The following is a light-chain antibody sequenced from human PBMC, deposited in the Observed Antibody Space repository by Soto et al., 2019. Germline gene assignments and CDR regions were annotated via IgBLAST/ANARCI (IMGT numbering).Light chain of an antibody. Sequence: QSALTQPASVSGCPGQSITISCTGTSSDVGGFNYVSWYQQHPGKAPKLMIYDVTNRPSGVSYRFSGSKSGNTASLTISGLQAEDEADYYCNSYTSSSTYVFGTGTKVTGL. CDR2: DVT. V-gene: IGLV2-14*03. CDR3: NSYTSSSTYV. J-gene: IGLJ1*01. CDR1: SSDVGGFNY.